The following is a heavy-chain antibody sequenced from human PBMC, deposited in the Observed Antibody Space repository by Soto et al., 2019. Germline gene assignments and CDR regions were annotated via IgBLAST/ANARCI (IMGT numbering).Heavy chain of an antibody. V-gene: IGHV1-18*01. CDR3: ARQGGAYGDYNWFDP. J-gene: IGHJ5*02. CDR2: ISAYNGNT. Sequence: ASVKVSCKASGYTFTSYGISWVRQAPGQGLEWMGWISAYNGNTNYAQKLQGRVTMTTDTSTSTAYMELRSLRSDDTAVYYCARQGGAYGDYNWFDPWGQGTLVTVSS. CDR1: GYTFTSYG. D-gene: IGHD4-17*01.